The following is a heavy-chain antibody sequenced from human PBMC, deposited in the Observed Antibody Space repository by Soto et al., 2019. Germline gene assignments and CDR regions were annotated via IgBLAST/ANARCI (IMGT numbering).Heavy chain of an antibody. Sequence: GGSLRLSCAASGFNFITYSLSWVRQAPGKGLEWVASISSSAVYIDYADSVKGRFTISRDNSKNTLYLQMNSLRAEDTAVYYCAKTHVTYFYDSSGYYYSDYWGQGALVTVSS. CDR1: GFNFITYS. V-gene: IGHV3-23*01. J-gene: IGHJ4*02. D-gene: IGHD3-22*01. CDR3: AKTHVTYFYDSSGYYYSDY. CDR2: ISSSAVYI.